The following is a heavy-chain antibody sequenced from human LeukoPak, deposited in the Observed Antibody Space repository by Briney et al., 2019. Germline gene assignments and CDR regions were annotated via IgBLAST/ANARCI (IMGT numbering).Heavy chain of an antibody. V-gene: IGHV3-23*01. CDR2: ITGSDGSS. Sequence: PGTSLRLSCVASGFTFTNYAISWVRQAPGKGLEWVSAITGSDGSSYYADSVKGRFTISGDNSKNTLYLQVNSLRAEDTAVYYCAKWGDYDILTGYYVPDYWGQGTLVTVSS. CDR1: GFTFTNYA. CDR3: AKWGDYDILTGYYVPDY. J-gene: IGHJ4*02. D-gene: IGHD3-9*01.